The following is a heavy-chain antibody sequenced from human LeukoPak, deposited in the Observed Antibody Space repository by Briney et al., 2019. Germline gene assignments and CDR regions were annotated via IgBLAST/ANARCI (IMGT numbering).Heavy chain of an antibody. J-gene: IGHJ6*03. Sequence: SETLSLTCTVSGGSISSYYWSWIRQPAGKGLEWIGRIYTSGSTNYNPFLKSRVTMSVDTSKNQFSLKLSSVTAADTAVYYCARDYDFWSGFEGGKYYYYMDVWGKGTTVTVSS. D-gene: IGHD3-3*01. V-gene: IGHV4-4*07. CDR3: ARDYDFWSGFEGGKYYYYMDV. CDR2: IYTSGST. CDR1: GGSISSYY.